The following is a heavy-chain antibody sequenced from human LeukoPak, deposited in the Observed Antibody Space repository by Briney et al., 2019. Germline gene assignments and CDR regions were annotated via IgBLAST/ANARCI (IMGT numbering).Heavy chain of an antibody. Sequence: PGGSLRLSCAASGFTFSSYPMHWVRQAPGKGLEWVAVISYDGNSIHFGDSVKGRFTISRDNSKNTLYLQMNSLRAEDTAVYYCATLHNYFGSGSYDYWGQGTLVTVSS. J-gene: IGHJ4*02. D-gene: IGHD3-10*01. CDR2: ISYDGNSI. CDR1: GFTFSSYP. CDR3: ATLHNYFGSGSYDY. V-gene: IGHV3-30-3*01.